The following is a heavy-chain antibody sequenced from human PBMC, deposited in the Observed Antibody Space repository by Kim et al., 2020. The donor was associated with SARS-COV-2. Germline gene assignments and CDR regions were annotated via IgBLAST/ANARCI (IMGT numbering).Heavy chain of an antibody. V-gene: IGHV4-34*01. CDR3: ARAGRRWLVRPIFYYFDY. J-gene: IGHJ4*02. Sequence: KSRVTISVDTAKNPLYLKLNSVTAADTAVYYCARAGRRWLVRPIFYYFDYWGQGTLVTVSS. D-gene: IGHD3-3*01.